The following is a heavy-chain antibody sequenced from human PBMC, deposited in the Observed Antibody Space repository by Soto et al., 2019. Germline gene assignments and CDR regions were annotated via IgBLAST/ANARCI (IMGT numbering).Heavy chain of an antibody. D-gene: IGHD2-21*02. J-gene: IGHJ4*02. V-gene: IGHV3-30*18. CDR1: GFTFSNYG. Sequence: QEQLVESGGGVVQPGRSLRLSCEASGFTFSNYGMHWVRQAPGKGLEWVAVISADGSNKYHADSVKGRFTISRDNSEDTLYLQMNSLRTEDTAVYYCAKGPNYGGNSAGYWGQGTLVTVSA. CDR3: AKGPNYGGNSAGY. CDR2: ISADGSNK.